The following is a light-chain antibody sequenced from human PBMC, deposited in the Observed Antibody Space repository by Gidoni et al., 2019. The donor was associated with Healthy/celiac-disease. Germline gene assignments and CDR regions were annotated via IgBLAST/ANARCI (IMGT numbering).Light chain of an antibody. CDR1: VLAKKY. CDR2: KDS. Sequence: SCELTQPSSVSVSPGQTARITCSGDVLAKKYARWFQQKPGQAPVLVIYKDSERPSGIPERFSGSSSGTTVTLTISGAQVEDEADYYCYSAADNIGVFGTGTKVTVL. V-gene: IGLV3-27*01. CDR3: YSAADNIGV. J-gene: IGLJ1*01.